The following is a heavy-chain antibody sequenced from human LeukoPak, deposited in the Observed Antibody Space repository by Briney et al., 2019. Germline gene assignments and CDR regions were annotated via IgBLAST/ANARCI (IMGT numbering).Heavy chain of an antibody. Sequence: GGSLRLSCAASGFTFSSYWMHWVRQAPGKGLVWVSRINSDGSSTSYADSVKGRFTISRDNAKNTLYLQMNSLRAEDTAVYYCARARIAVAGRFAVAYYFDYWGQGTLVTVSS. CDR2: INSDGSST. D-gene: IGHD6-19*01. CDR3: ARARIAVAGRFAVAYYFDY. J-gene: IGHJ4*02. CDR1: GFTFSSYW. V-gene: IGHV3-74*01.